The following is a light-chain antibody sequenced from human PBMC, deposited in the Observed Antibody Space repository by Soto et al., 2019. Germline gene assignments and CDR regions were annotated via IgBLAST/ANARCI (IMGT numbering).Light chain of an antibody. V-gene: IGLV2-23*01. Sequence: QSSLTQPASVSGSPGQSITISCTGTSSDVGTYNLVSWYQQHPGNAPRLMIYEGSKRPSGVSNLFSGYKSGITASLTISGFEAEVEADFYCCSYAGGGIDVFGPGTKLTVL. CDR2: EGS. CDR1: SSDVGTYNL. J-gene: IGLJ1*01. CDR3: CSYAGGGIDV.